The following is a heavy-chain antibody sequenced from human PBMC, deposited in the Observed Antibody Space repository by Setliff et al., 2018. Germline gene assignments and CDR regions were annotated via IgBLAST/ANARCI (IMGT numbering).Heavy chain of an antibody. V-gene: IGHV1-18*01. CDR3: ARDLRGSYYQYYYYYMDV. CDR2: ISAYNGDT. J-gene: IGHJ6*03. CDR1: GYGFLSYG. Sequence: ASVKVSCKPSGYGFLSYGLSWVRQAPGQGLEWMGWISAYNGDTDYAQKFQGRVTMTTDTSTNTAYMELRSLRSDDTAVYYCARDLRGSYYQYYYYYMDVWGKGTTVTVSS. D-gene: IGHD1-26*01.